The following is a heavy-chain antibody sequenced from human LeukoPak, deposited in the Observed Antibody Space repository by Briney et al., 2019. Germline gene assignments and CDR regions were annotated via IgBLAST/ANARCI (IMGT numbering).Heavy chain of an antibody. D-gene: IGHD6-19*01. CDR3: AKQGSALAVFYFFDF. V-gene: IGHV3-53*01. CDR1: GFSVSNTY. Sequence: PGGSLRLSCAASGFSVSNTYMSWVRQAPGKGLEWVSVIYSGDSGVSTYYADSVKGRFTISRDNSQTTLYLQMNSLRVEDTAVYYCAKQGSALAVFYFFDFWGQGTLVTVSS. J-gene: IGHJ4*02. CDR2: IYSGDSGVST.